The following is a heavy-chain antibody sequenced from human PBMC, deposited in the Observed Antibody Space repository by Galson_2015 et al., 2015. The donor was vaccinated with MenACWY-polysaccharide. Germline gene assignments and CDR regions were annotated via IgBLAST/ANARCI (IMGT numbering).Heavy chain of an antibody. D-gene: IGHD2-21*01. CDR2: IYYSGRT. Sequence: QVQLQESGPGLVKPSQTLSLTCTVSGGSVSSGDSYWSWIRQPPGKALEWIGYIYYSGRTNYNPSLKSRATVSLDTSKNQFSLKLSFVTAADTAVYYCASLPLGNCGGVRCFGYFHHWGQGTVVTVSS. J-gene: IGHJ1*01. CDR3: ASLPLGNCGGVRCFGYFHH. CDR1: GGSVSSGDSY. V-gene: IGHV4-30-4*01.